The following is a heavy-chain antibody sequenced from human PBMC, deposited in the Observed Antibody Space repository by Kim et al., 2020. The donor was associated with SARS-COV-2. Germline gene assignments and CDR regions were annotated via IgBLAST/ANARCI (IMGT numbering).Heavy chain of an antibody. CDR1: GFTFDDYA. V-gene: IGHV3-9*01. D-gene: IGHD6-13*01. CDR3: AKDMGPAGGSSWYGVDY. CDR2: ISWNSGSI. J-gene: IGHJ4*02. Sequence: GGSLRLSCAASGFTFDDYAMHWVRQAPGKGLEWVSGISWNSGSIGYADSVKGRFTISRDNAKNSLYLQMNSLRAEDTALYYCAKDMGPAGGSSWYGVDYWGQGTLVTVSS.